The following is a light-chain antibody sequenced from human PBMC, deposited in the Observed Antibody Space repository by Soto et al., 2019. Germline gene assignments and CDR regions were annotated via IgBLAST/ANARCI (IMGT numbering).Light chain of an antibody. V-gene: IGKV1-5*03. J-gene: IGKJ4*01. CDR2: KTS. Sequence: DIQMTQSPSTLSASVGDRVTITCRASQSISTWVAWYQQKSGKAPKLLIYKTSSLESGVPSRFSGSGSGTEFTLTISSLQPDDIATYYCQQYNSLTFGGGTKV. CDR3: QQYNSLT. CDR1: QSISTW.